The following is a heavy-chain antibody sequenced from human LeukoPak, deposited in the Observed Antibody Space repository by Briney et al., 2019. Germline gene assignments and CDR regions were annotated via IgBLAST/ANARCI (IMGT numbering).Heavy chain of an antibody. CDR2: ISYDGSNK. CDR1: GFTFSSCA. D-gene: IGHD2-2*01. V-gene: IGHV3-30-3*01. J-gene: IGHJ4*02. Sequence: PGRSLRLSCAASGFTFSSCAMHWVRQAPGKGLEWVAVISYDGSNKYYADSVKGRFTISRDNSKNTLYLQMNSLRAEDTAVYYCARDSGYCSSTGCYVHYFDYWGQGTLVTVSS. CDR3: ARDSGYCSSTGCYVHYFDY.